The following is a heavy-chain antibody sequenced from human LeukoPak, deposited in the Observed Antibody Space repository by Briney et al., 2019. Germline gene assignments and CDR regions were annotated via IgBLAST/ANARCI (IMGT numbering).Heavy chain of an antibody. J-gene: IGHJ4*02. CDR2: ISGSGDTT. V-gene: IGHV3-23*01. CDR3: ARRSRTETSFTGFDY. D-gene: IGHD2/OR15-2a*01. Sequence: GGSLRLSCAASGFTFSSYAMSGVRQAPGKGLEWVSAISGSGDTTYYAVSVKGRFTISRDNSKNTLYLQMNSLRADDTALYYCARRSRTETSFTGFDYWGQGSLVTVSS. CDR1: GFTFSSYA.